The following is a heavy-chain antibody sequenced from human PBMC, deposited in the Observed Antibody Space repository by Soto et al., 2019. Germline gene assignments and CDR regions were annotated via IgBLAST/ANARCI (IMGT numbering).Heavy chain of an antibody. V-gene: IGHV4-34*01. CDR3: ARGRSVRFLEWSLSSYYYMDV. J-gene: IGHJ6*03. CDR2: INHSGST. D-gene: IGHD3-3*01. Sequence: SETLSLTCAVDGGSFSGYYWSWIRQPPGKGLEWIGEINHSGSTNYNPSLKSRVTISVDTSKNQFSLKLSSVTAADTAVYYCARGRSVRFLEWSLSSYYYMDVWGKGTTVTVSS. CDR1: GGSFSGYY.